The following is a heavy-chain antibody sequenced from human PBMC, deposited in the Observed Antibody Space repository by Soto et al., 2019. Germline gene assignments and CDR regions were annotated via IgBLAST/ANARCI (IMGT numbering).Heavy chain of an antibody. CDR3: ARGRGAAADYFDF. Sequence: QVQLVESGGGLVKPGGSLRLSCAVSGFTFSDYYMTWIRQAPGKGLEWVSYISSSTSHTNYADSVKGRFTISRDNAKNSLFLQMNRLRAEDTAVYYWARGRGAAADYFDFWGQGTLVTVSS. V-gene: IGHV3-11*05. CDR2: ISSSTSHT. CDR1: GFTFSDYY. D-gene: IGHD6-13*01. J-gene: IGHJ4*02.